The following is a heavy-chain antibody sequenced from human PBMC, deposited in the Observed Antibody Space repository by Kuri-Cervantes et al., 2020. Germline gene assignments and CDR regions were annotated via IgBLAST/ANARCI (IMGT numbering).Heavy chain of an antibody. J-gene: IGHJ6*02. Sequence: SVKVSCKASGYTFTSYAISWVRQAPGQGLEWMGGIIPIFGTANYAQKFQGRVTITADESTSTAYMELSSLRSEDTAVYYCARGGSGWPLREVLYYGMDVWGQGTMVTVSS. CDR1: GYTFTSYA. CDR2: IIPIFGTA. CDR3: ARGGSGWPLREVLYYGMDV. V-gene: IGHV1-69*13. D-gene: IGHD6-19*01.